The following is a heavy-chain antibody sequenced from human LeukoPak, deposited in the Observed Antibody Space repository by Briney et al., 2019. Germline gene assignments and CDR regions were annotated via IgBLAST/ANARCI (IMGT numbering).Heavy chain of an antibody. CDR2: IYWDDDK. CDR1: GFSISSDYY. Sequence: TLSLTCTVSGFSISSDYYWGWIRQPPGKALEWLALIYWDDDKRYSPSLKSRLTITKDTSKNQVVLTMTNMDPVDTATYYCAHRSYYGPLFGYWGQGTLVTVSS. V-gene: IGHV2-5*02. D-gene: IGHD3-10*01. CDR3: AHRSYYGPLFGY. J-gene: IGHJ4*02.